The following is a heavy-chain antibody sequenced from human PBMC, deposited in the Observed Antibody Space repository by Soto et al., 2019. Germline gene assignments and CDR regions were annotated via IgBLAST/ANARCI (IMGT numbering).Heavy chain of an antibody. V-gene: IGHV1-69*01. CDR1: GGIFSRYS. CDR2: IIPDFGTA. Sequence: VQLAQSGAEVKKPGSSVKVSCRASGGIFSRYSISWLRQAPGQGLEWMGGIIPDFGTANYAQKVQGRVTTTADEPTSTAYMALTSLRSEDTAVYYGARGGHRASDRWSAYWGQGTLVTVS. J-gene: IGHJ4*02. D-gene: IGHD2-15*01. CDR3: ARGGHRASDRWSAY.